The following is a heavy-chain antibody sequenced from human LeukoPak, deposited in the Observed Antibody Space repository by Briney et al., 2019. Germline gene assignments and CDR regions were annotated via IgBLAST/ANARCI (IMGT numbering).Heavy chain of an antibody. J-gene: IGHJ5*02. CDR2: INPNSGGT. D-gene: IGHD1-26*01. CDR1: GYTFTGYY. Sequence: ASVKVSCKASGYTFTGYYMHWVRQAPGQGLEWMGWINPNSGGTNYAQKLQGRVTMTTDTSTSTAYMELRSLRSDDTAVYYCARNIVGDTNSHNWFDPWGQGTLVTVSS. V-gene: IGHV1-2*02. CDR3: ARNIVGDTNSHNWFDP.